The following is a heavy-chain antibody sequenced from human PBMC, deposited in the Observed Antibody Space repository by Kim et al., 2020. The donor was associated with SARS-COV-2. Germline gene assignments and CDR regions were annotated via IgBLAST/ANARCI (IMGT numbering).Heavy chain of an antibody. V-gene: IGHV3-30*04. CDR3: ARDRDSSGWYAYFDY. D-gene: IGHD6-19*01. CDR2: ISFDGSNK. CDR1: GFTFISYA. Sequence: GGSLRLSCAASGFTFISYAMHWVRQAPGKGLEWVALISFDGSNKYYADSVKGRFTISRDNSKNTLYLQMNSLRTEDTALYYCARDRDSSGWYAYFDYWGQGTLVTVSS. J-gene: IGHJ4*02.